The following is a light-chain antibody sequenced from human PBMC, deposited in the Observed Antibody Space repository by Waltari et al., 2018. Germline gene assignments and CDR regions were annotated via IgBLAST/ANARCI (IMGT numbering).Light chain of an antibody. CDR2: GAS. V-gene: IGKV3-20*01. J-gene: IGKJ1*01. Sequence: EIVLTQSTGTLSLSPGERAATSCRASQSVGTYIAWYQQKPGQAPRLLIFGASNRATGIPDRFSGSGSGTDFSLTISRLEPEDFAVYYCQMYVRLPVTFGHGTRVEIK. CDR1: QSVGTY. CDR3: QMYVRLPVT.